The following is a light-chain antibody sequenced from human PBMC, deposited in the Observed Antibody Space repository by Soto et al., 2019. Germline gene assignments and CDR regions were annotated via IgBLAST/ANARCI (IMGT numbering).Light chain of an antibody. Sequence: ELLLTQSPGTLSLYPGEGATLSCRASQSISSTYLAWYQQKPGQAPRLLIYATSTRATGIPDRFSGSGSRTDFTLTISRLEPEDFAVYYCQQYGSFTFGPGTKVDFK. CDR3: QQYGSFT. J-gene: IGKJ3*01. CDR2: ATS. V-gene: IGKV3-20*01. CDR1: QSISSTY.